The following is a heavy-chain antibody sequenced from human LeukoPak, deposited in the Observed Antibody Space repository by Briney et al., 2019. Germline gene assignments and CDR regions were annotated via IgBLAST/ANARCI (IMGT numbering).Heavy chain of an antibody. V-gene: IGHV1-2*02. Sequence: ASVKVSCKSSGFTFTDHYIHWVRQGPGQGLEWMGYIGPHSTFTSSPQEFQGRVTMTRDASMSTAYMELTRLTSDDTAVYYCVREGEGPLSKDFDYWGQGTMVTVSS. CDR2: IGPHSTFT. J-gene: IGHJ4*02. D-gene: IGHD2/OR15-2a*01. CDR3: VREGEGPLSKDFDY. CDR1: GFTFTDHY.